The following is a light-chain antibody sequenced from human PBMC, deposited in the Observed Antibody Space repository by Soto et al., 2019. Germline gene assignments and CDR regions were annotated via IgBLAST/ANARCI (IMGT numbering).Light chain of an antibody. CDR2: EDT. CDR1: SSDVGSYNL. V-gene: IGLV2-23*02. CDR3: CSYAGSTTFWV. Sequence: QSALTQPASVSGSPAQSITISCTGTSSDVGSYNLVAWYQQHPSKGPKLMIDEDTKRPSGVSNRFSGSKSGNTASLTISGLQAEDEADYYCCSYAGSTTFWVFGGGTQLTVL. J-gene: IGLJ3*02.